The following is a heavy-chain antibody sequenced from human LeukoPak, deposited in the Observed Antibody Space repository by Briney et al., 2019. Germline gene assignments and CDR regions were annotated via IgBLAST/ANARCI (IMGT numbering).Heavy chain of an antibody. J-gene: IGHJ3*02. Sequence: PGGSPRLSCAASGFTFSSYAMSWVRQAPGKGLEWVSAISGSGGSTYYADSVKGRFTISRDNSKNTLYLQMNSLRAEDTAVYYCAKSPFLPKPGGDTGAFDIWGQGTMVTVSS. D-gene: IGHD4-17*01. CDR3: AKSPFLPKPGGDTGAFDI. V-gene: IGHV3-23*01. CDR2: ISGSGGST. CDR1: GFTFSSYA.